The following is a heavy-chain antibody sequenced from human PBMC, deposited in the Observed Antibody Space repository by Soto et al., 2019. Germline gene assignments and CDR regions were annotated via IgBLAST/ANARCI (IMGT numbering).Heavy chain of an antibody. D-gene: IGHD3-10*01. V-gene: IGHV3-73*01. Sequence: PGGSLRLSCAASGFTFSGSAMHWVRQASGKGLEWVGRIRSKANSYATAYAASVKGRFTISRDDSKNTAYLQMNSLKTEDTAVYYCTRRRVYYGSGSYQYYYGMDVWGQGTTVTVSS. J-gene: IGHJ6*02. CDR1: GFTFSGSA. CDR2: IRSKANSYAT. CDR3: TRRRVYYGSGSYQYYYGMDV.